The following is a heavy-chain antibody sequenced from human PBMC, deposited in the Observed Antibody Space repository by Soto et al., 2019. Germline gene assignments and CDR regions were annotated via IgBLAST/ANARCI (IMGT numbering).Heavy chain of an antibody. D-gene: IGHD2-21*01. CDR3: ARSPAYSYGVLEY. Sequence: KGLEWVGYMSYSGATNSSPSLKSRVTISVDTSKNQFSLKLSSVTAADTAVYYGARSPAYSYGVLEYWRQRSLVTVSS. V-gene: IGHV4-59*01. J-gene: IGHJ4*02. CDR2: MSYSGAT.